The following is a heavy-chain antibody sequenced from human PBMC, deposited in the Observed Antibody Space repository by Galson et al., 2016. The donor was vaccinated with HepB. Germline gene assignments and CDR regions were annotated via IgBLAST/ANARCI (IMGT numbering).Heavy chain of an antibody. J-gene: IGHJ3*02. CDR2: IGAAGDT. V-gene: IGHV3-13*01. D-gene: IGHD2-15*01. CDR3: AREGGCSGGRCHNAAFDI. CDR1: GFTFSNYD. Sequence: LRLSCAASGFTFSNYDMHWVRQATGKGLEWVSAIGAAGDTYYPGSVKGRFTISRENANNSLYLHMSSLRAGDTAVYYCAREGGCSGGRCHNAAFDIWGQGTMVTVSS.